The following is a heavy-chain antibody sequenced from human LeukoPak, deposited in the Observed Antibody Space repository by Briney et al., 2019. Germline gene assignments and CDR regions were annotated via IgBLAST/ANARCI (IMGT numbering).Heavy chain of an antibody. D-gene: IGHD3-10*01. J-gene: IGHJ3*02. CDR2: INHSGST. CDR3: ARPSRTYYYGSGSYIYAFDI. V-gene: IGHV4-34*01. CDR1: GGSFSGYY. Sequence: SETLSLTCAVYGGSFSGYYWSWIRQPPGKGLEWIGEINHSGSTNYNPSLKSRVTISVDTSKNQSSLKLSSVTAADTAVYYCARPSRTYYYGSGSYIYAFDIWGQGTMVTVSS.